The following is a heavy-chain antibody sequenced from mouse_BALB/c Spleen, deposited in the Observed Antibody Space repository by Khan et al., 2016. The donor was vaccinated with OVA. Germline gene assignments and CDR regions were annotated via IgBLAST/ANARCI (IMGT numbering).Heavy chain of an antibody. CDR1: GFTFSSFG. D-gene: IGHD4-1*01. CDR3: ARGNWAY. CDR2: INSGSTTI. V-gene: IGHV5-17*02. J-gene: IGHJ2*01. Sequence: EVELVESGGGLVQPGGSRKLSCAASGFTFSSFGMHWVRQAPEKGLEWVAYINSGSTTIYYADPVNGRFTISRDNPKNTLFLQMTSLRSEDTAMYYCARGNWAYWGQGTTLTVSS.